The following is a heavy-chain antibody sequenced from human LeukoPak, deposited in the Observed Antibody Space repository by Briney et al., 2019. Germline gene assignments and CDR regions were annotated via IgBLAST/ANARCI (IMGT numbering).Heavy chain of an antibody. CDR3: ARGPPNWGFDY. V-gene: IGHV1-8*01. CDR1: GYTFISYD. J-gene: IGHJ4*02. Sequence: ASVKVSCKASGYTFISYDINWVRRTGQGLEWMGWMSPNSGNTGYARKFQGRVTMTRDTSISTAYMELSSLRSEDTAVYSCARGPPNWGFDYWGQGTLVTVSS. D-gene: IGHD7-27*01. CDR2: MSPNSGNT.